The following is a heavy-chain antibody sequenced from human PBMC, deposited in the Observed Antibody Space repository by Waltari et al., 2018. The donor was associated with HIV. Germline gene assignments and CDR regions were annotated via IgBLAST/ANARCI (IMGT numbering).Heavy chain of an antibody. J-gene: IGHJ6*02. D-gene: IGHD3-3*01. V-gene: IGHV4-30-4*01. Sequence: QVQLQESGPGLVKPSQPLSLTCTVSGGSISSGDYYWSWIRPPPGKGLEWIGYIYYSGSTYYNPSLKSRVTISVDTSKNQFSLKLSSVTAADTAAYYCARDCCDFWSGYSRHYYYGMDVWGQGTTVTVSS. CDR1: GGSISSGDYY. CDR3: ARDCCDFWSGYSRHYYYGMDV. CDR2: IYYSGST.